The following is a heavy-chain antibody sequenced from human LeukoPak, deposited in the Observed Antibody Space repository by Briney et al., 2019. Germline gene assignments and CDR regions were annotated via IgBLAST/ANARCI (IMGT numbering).Heavy chain of an antibody. CDR3: ARGPCRGGDCGFDY. Sequence: GGSLRLSCAASGFTFSSYAMHWVRQAPGKGLEWVAVISYDGSNKYYADSVKGRFTISRDNSKSTLYLQMNSLRAEDTAVYYCARGPCRGGDCGFDYWGQGTLVTVSS. CDR1: GFTFSSYA. CDR2: ISYDGSNK. V-gene: IGHV3-30-3*01. D-gene: IGHD2-21*02. J-gene: IGHJ4*02.